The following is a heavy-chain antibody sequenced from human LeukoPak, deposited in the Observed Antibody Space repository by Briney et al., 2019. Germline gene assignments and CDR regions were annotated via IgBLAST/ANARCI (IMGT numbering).Heavy chain of an antibody. V-gene: IGHV4-38-2*02. CDR1: GYSISGGYY. Sequence: SETLSLTCTVSGYSISGGYYWSWIRQPPGKGLEWIGSIYHSGSTYYYPSLKSRGTISVDTSKNQFSLKLSSVTAAHTAVYYCARTDSGSYRQPFDYWGQGTLVTVSS. J-gene: IGHJ4*02. D-gene: IGHD1-26*01. CDR3: ARTDSGSYRQPFDY. CDR2: IYHSGST.